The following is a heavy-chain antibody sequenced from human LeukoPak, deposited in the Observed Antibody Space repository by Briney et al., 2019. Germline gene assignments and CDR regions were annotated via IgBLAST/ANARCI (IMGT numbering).Heavy chain of an antibody. CDR1: GFTFSSYA. V-gene: IGHV3-23*01. CDR3: AKGIYYSSSPFDY. CDR2: ISGSGGST. D-gene: IGHD6-6*01. J-gene: IGHJ4*02. Sequence: GGSLRLSCAASGFTFSSYAMSWVRQAPGKGLEWVSAISGSGGSTYYADSVKGRFTVSRDNSKNTLYLQMNSLRAEDTAVYYCAKGIYYSSSPFDYWGQGTLVTVSS.